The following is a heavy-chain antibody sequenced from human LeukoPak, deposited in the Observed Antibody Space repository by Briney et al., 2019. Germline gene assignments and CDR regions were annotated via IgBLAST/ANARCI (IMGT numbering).Heavy chain of an antibody. CDR2: IYTSGST. D-gene: IGHD5-12*01. Sequence: SETLSLTCTVSGGSISGYYWSWIRQPAGEGLEWIGRIYTSGSTNYNPSLKGRVTMSVDTSKNQFSLMLSSVTAADTAVYYCAKGRKIGGYDGFDPWGQGTLVTVSS. V-gene: IGHV4-4*07. J-gene: IGHJ5*02. CDR3: AKGRKIGGYDGFDP. CDR1: GGSISGYY.